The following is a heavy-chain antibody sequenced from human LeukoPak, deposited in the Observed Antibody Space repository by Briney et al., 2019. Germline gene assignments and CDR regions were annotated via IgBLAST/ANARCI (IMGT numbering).Heavy chain of an antibody. Sequence: GASVKVSCKASGGTFSSYAISWVRQAPGQGLEWMGRIIPILGIANYAQKFQGRVTITADKSTSTAYMELSSLRSGDTAVYYCATIVDTAMVNYWGQGTLVTVSS. D-gene: IGHD5-18*01. CDR1: GGTFSSYA. CDR2: IIPILGIA. V-gene: IGHV1-69*04. J-gene: IGHJ4*02. CDR3: ATIVDTAMVNY.